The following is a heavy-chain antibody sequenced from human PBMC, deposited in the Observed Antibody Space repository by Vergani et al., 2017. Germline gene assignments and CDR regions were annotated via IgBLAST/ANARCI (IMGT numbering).Heavy chain of an antibody. D-gene: IGHD3-9*01. Sequence: EVELVESGGGLVQPGGSLRLSCAASGFTFNHYAMNWVRQAPGKGLEWVSGISGSGGSTYYAGSVKGRFTISRDSSKNTLYLQMNSLSAGDTAVYYCAKDLDDILTGPFDYWGQGTLVTVSS. CDR2: ISGSGGST. CDR3: AKDLDDILTGPFDY. CDR1: GFTFNHYA. V-gene: IGHV3-23*04. J-gene: IGHJ4*02.